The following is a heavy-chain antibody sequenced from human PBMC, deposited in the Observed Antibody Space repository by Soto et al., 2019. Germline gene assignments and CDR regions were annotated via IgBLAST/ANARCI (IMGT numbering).Heavy chain of an antibody. V-gene: IGHV4-59*01. CDR3: ARASSSSWCDY. J-gene: IGHJ4*02. CDR2: TYYNGRT. CDR1: GGPLSSYY. D-gene: IGHD6-13*01. Sequence: KPSGTPFPTRPFSGGPLSSYYWGLVPQPPGKGMEWIGYTYYNGRTNYNPSLKSRVTISVDTSKNQFSLKLSSVTAADTAVYYCARASSSSWCDYWGQGTMVTVSS.